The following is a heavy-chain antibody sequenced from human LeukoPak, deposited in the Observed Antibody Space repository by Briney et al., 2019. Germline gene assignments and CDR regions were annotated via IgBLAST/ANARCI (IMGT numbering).Heavy chain of an antibody. Sequence: ASVKVSCKASGGTFSSYAISWVRQAPGQGLEWMGGIIPIFGTANYAQKFQGRVTITADESTSTAYMELSSLRSEDTAVYYCARGYSYGIHLDYRGQGTLVTVSS. V-gene: IGHV1-69*13. CDR2: IIPIFGTA. CDR3: ARGYSYGIHLDY. CDR1: GGTFSSYA. J-gene: IGHJ4*02. D-gene: IGHD5-18*01.